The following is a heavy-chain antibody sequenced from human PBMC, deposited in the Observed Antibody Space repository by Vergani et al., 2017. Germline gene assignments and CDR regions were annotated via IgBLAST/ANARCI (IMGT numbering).Heavy chain of an antibody. J-gene: IGHJ5*02. CDR2: ISSSSSTI. D-gene: IGHD3-22*01. Sequence: EVQLVESGGGLVQPGGSLRLSCAASGFTFSSYSMNWVRQAPGKGLEWVSYISSSSSTIYYADSVKGRFTISRDNAKNSLYLQMNSLRAEATAVYYCARDLINYYDSTSPREFDPWGQGTLVTVSS. V-gene: IGHV3-48*01. CDR3: ARDLINYYDSTSPREFDP. CDR1: GFTFSSYS.